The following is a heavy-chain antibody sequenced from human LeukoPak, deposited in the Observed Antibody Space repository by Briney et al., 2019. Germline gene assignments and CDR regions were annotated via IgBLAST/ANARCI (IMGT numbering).Heavy chain of an antibody. Sequence: SETQSLTCTVSGGSISSYYWSWIRQPPGKGLEWIGYIYYSGSTNYNPSLKSRVTISVDTSKNQFSLKLSSVTAADTAVYYCARSNGPTGWSDPWGQGTLVTVSS. D-gene: IGHD2-8*01. J-gene: IGHJ5*02. V-gene: IGHV4-59*01. CDR3: ARSNGPTGWSDP. CDR2: IYYSGST. CDR1: GGSISSYY.